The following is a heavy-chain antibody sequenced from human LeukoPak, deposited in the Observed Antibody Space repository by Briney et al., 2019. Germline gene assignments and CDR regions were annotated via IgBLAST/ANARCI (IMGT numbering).Heavy chain of an antibody. CDR1: GFTFNNYA. CDR2: TAGSGISK. J-gene: IGHJ4*02. V-gene: IGHV3-23*01. Sequence: PGGSLRLSCVASGFTFNNYAMSWVRQAPGRGLEWASSTAGSGISKDYADSVKGRFTIPKDKSKNTLYLQMDNLRAEDKGVYFCARLPTFYYDSSGYHYDYWGQGTLVTVSS. D-gene: IGHD3-22*01. CDR3: ARLPTFYYDSSGYHYDY.